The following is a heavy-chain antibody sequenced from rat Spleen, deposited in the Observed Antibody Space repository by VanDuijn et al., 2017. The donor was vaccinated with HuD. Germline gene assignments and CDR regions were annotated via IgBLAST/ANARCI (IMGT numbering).Heavy chain of an antibody. CDR3: ARHDYSGDRHWFAY. CDR2: IKAKSNNYAT. J-gene: IGHJ3*01. CDR1: GFTFSTAW. V-gene: IGHV6-6*01. Sequence: EVQVLESGGGLVQPGNSLKLSCATSGFTFSTAWMYWYRQFPEKRLEWVARIKAKSNNYATDYTESVKGRFTISRDDSKSSIYLQMNNLKEEDTASYYCARHDYSGDRHWFAYWGQGTLVTVSS. D-gene: IGHD1-1*01.